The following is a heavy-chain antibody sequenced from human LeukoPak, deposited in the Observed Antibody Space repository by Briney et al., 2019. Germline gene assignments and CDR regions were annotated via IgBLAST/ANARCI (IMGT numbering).Heavy chain of an antibody. D-gene: IGHD5-18*01. CDR3: ARQARSGIQLWYHFDY. Sequence: PSETLSLTCTVSGGSISSTSYYWGWIRQPPGKGLEWIGSIYYSGSIYYNPSLKSRVTISVDTSKKQFSLKLSSVTAADAAVYYCARQARSGIQLWYHFDYWGQGTLVTVSP. CDR2: IYYSGSI. J-gene: IGHJ4*02. V-gene: IGHV4-39*01. CDR1: GGSISSTSYY.